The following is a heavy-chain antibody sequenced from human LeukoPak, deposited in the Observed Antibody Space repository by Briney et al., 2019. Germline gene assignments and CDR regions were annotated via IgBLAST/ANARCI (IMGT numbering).Heavy chain of an antibody. D-gene: IGHD6-13*01. J-gene: IGHJ4*02. CDR2: ISGSGGST. V-gene: IGHV3-23*01. CDR3: AKAYSSSWFQGGH. Sequence: GVLRLSCAASGFTFSSYAMSWVRQAPGKGLEWVSAISGSGGSTYYADSVKGRFTISRDNSKNTLYLQMNSLRAEDTAVYYCAKAYSSSWFQGGHWGQGTLVTVSS. CDR1: GFTFSSYA.